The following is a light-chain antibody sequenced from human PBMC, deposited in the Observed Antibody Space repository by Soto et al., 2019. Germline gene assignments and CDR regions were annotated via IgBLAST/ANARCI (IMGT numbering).Light chain of an antibody. V-gene: IGLV1-44*01. Sequence: QYVLTQPPSASGTPGQRVIISCSGSNSNIGTYTVNWYQQLPGTAPKLLIYTDYQRPSGVPDRFSGSRSGTSASLAISGLQSEDEADYYCASWDDSLSGGVFGGGTKLTVL. J-gene: IGLJ3*02. CDR1: NSNIGTYT. CDR2: TDY. CDR3: ASWDDSLSGGV.